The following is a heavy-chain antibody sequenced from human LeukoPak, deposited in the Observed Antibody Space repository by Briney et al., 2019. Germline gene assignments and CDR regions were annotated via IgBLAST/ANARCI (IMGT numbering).Heavy chain of an antibody. V-gene: IGHV4-39*07. Sequence: KPSETLSLTCTVSGGSISSSDYYWGWIRQPPGKGLEWIGSIYYSVTTYYNPSLKSRVTISVDTSKNQFSLKLNSVTAADTAVYYCARGLNDSWTGENYWGQGTLVTVSS. D-gene: IGHD3-3*01. CDR3: ARGLNDSWTGENY. CDR2: IYYSVTT. CDR1: GGSISSSDYY. J-gene: IGHJ4*02.